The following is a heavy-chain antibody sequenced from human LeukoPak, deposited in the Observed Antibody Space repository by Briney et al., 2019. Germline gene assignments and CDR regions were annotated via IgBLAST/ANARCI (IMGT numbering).Heavy chain of an antibody. CDR3: ARQAGWFDP. CDR1: GGSISSSSYY. D-gene: IGHD6-13*01. CDR2: IYYSGST. J-gene: IGHJ5*02. V-gene: IGHV4-39*01. Sequence: SETLSLTCTVSGGSISSSSYYWGWIRQPPGKGLEWIGSIYYSGSTYYNPSLKSRVTISVDTSKNQFSLKLSSVTAADTAVYYCARQAGWFDPWGQGTLVTVSS.